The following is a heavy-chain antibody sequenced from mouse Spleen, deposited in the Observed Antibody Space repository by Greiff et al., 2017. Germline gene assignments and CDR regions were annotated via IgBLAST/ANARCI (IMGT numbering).Heavy chain of an antibody. V-gene: IGHV5-15*01. J-gene: IGHJ2*01. Sequence: EVMLVESGGGLVKPGGSLKLSCAASGFTFSDYGMAWVRQAPGKGPEWVAFISNLAYSIYYADTVTGRFTISRENAKNTLYLEMSSLRSEDTAMYYCARHISYFDYWGQGTTLTVSS. CDR3: ARHISYFDY. CDR2: ISNLAYSI. CDR1: GFTFSDYG.